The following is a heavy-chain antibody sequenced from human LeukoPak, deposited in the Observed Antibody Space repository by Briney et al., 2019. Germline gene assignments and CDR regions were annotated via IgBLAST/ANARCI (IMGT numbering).Heavy chain of an antibody. D-gene: IGHD6-25*01. V-gene: IGHV3-48*03. CDR2: SNSSGSTI. CDR1: RFTFLSYE. Sequence: PGGSLTLSCPASRFTFLSYEMNWVRQAPAKGLEWVAYSNSSGSTIYSADCLKGRSTISRDKAKNSLYLQMNSLRAEDTAVYYCARETSGYWGQGTLVTVSS. J-gene: IGHJ4*02. CDR3: ARETSGY.